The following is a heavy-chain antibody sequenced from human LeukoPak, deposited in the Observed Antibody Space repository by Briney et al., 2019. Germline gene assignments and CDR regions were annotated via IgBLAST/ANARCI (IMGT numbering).Heavy chain of an antibody. Sequence: SETLSLTCAVSGGSISSSNWWSWVRQPPGKGLEWIGEIYHSGSTNYNPSLKSRVTISVDKSKNQFSPKLSSVTAADTAVYYCARGIRTDSSGYHQPFFDYWGQGTLVTVSS. D-gene: IGHD3-22*01. V-gene: IGHV4-4*02. CDR1: GGSISSSNW. CDR2: IYHSGST. CDR3: ARGIRTDSSGYHQPFFDY. J-gene: IGHJ4*02.